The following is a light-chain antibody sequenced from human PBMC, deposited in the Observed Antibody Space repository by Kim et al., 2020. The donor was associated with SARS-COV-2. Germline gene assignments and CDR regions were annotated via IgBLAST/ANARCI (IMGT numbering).Light chain of an antibody. V-gene: IGKV1-5*03. Sequence: ASVGDTVTITCRASQSISTWLAWYQKKPGKDLKLLIYKASNLESGVPSRFSGSGSGTELTLTISRLQPDDFATYNCQQYNTYPYTFGQGTKLEI. CDR1: QSISTW. J-gene: IGKJ2*01. CDR2: KAS. CDR3: QQYNTYPYT.